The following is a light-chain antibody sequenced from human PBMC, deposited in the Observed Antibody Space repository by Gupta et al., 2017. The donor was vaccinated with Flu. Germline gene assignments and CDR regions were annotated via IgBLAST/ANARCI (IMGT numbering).Light chain of an antibody. Sequence: QYGYWYQLPPSQAPTMVVRPDKQRPSGLPGRFSGSSSGTKFPLPIRGVQAADEADYYCQSSDTSGPYVIFGGGNHLTGL. J-gene: IGLJ2*01. CDR3: QSSDTSGPYVI. CDR1: QY. CDR2: PDK. V-gene: IGLV3-25*03.